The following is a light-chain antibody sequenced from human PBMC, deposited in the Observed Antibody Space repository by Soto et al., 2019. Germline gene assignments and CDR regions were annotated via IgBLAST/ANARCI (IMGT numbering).Light chain of an antibody. Sequence: QSALTQPPSVSGAPGQRVTISCTGSGSNIGAGYDVHWYQQLPGTAPKLLIYGNSNRPSGVPDRFSGSKSGTSASLAITGLQAEDEADYYCQSYDSSLSGSVFGGGTKVTVL. J-gene: IGLJ2*01. CDR1: GSNIGAGYD. V-gene: IGLV1-40*01. CDR2: GNS. CDR3: QSYDSSLSGSV.